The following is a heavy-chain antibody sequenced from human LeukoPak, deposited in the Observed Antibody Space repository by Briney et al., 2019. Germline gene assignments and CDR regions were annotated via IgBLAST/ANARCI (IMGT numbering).Heavy chain of an antibody. CDR1: GYTFTSYG. V-gene: IGHV1-18*01. J-gene: IGHJ4*02. CDR3: ARVDVCGGDCSITFDY. D-gene: IGHD2-21*02. Sequence: ASVKVSCKASGYTFTSYGISWVRQAPGQGLEWMGWISAYNGNTNYAQKLQGRVTMTTDTSTSTAYMKLRSLRSDDTAVYYCARVDVCGGDCSITFDYWGQGTLVTVSS. CDR2: ISAYNGNT.